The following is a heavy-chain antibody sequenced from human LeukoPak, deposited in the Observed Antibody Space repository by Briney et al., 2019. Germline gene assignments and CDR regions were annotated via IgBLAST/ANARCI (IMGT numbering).Heavy chain of an antibody. Sequence: KTSDTLSLTCTVSSGSIRNYYWSWTRQPPGKGLEWSGYIFYSGTTNYNPSLESRVTISVDTSNNQFSLKLTSVAAADTAVYYCARVLHRTNYSDRRGYLYFDHWGQGTLVTVSS. CDR2: IFYSGTT. CDR3: ARVLHRTNYSDRRGYLYFDH. D-gene: IGHD3-22*01. V-gene: IGHV4-59*07. J-gene: IGHJ4*02. CDR1: SGSIRNYY.